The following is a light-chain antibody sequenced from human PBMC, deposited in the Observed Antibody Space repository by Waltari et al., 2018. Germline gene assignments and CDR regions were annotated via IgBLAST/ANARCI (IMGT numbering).Light chain of an antibody. Sequence: SFVLTQPPTVTVAPGKTARITCGGNNVGSTTVHWYKQQPGQAPLLIIFDDADRPSGIPERSSGSNSGNTATLTITRVEAGDEADYYCQVWDGSTDHRVFGGGTKLTVL. CDR1: NVGSTT. V-gene: IGLV3-21*04. CDR2: DDA. CDR3: QVWDGSTDHRV. J-gene: IGLJ3*02.